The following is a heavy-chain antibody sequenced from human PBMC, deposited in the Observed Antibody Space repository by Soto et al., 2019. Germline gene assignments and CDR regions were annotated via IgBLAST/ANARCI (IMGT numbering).Heavy chain of an antibody. CDR1: GDCISSYY. J-gene: IGHJ5*02. Sequence: LETLSLRCTVAGDCISSYYWNWIRQPAGKRLEWIGRIDTSGSTNYNPYLQSRVTMSVDRSKHQFSLKLSYVTAADTAVYYCARDVSPTDSSSWFRWFDAWGQGTLVTV. CDR2: IDTSGST. V-gene: IGHV4-4*07. D-gene: IGHD6-13*01. CDR3: ARDVSPTDSSSWFRWFDA.